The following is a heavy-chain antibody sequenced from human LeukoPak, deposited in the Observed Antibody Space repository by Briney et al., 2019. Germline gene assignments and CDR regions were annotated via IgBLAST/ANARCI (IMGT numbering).Heavy chain of an antibody. CDR2: IYTSGTT. D-gene: IGHD1-14*01. Sequence: SETLSLTCTVSGGSISSYYWSWIRQPAGKGLEWIGRIYTSGTTHYNPSLKSRVTMSVDTSKNQFSLKLSSVTAADTAVYYCAGTRGIRYYMDVWGKGTTVTISS. J-gene: IGHJ6*03. CDR3: AGTRGIRYYMDV. V-gene: IGHV4-4*07. CDR1: GGSISSYY.